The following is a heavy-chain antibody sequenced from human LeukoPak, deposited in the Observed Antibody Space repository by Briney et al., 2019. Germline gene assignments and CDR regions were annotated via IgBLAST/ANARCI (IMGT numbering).Heavy chain of an antibody. V-gene: IGHV4-38-2*01. CDR3: ARAQSAGIVGATTQFEY. CDR1: GYSISSGYY. Sequence: SETLSLTCAVSGYSISSGYYWGWIRQPPGKGLEWIGSMYHSGSTYYNPSLKSRVTISVDTSKNPLSLKVASVTAADTAVYFCARAQSAGIVGATTQFEYWGQGTLVTASS. J-gene: IGHJ4*02. CDR2: MYHSGST. D-gene: IGHD1-26*01.